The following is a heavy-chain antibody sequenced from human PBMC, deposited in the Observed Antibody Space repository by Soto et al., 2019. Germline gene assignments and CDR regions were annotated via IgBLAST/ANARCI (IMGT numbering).Heavy chain of an antibody. Sequence: SETLSLTCTVSGGSISSGGYYWGWIRQPPGKGLEWIGSIYYSGSTYYNPSLKSRVTISVDTSKNQFSLKLSSVTAADTAVYYCATTEEVYFYYCSGYQTVMDVWAQGSTVIVSS. CDR1: GGSISSGGYY. CDR2: IYYSGST. CDR3: ATTEEVYFYYCSGYQTVMDV. J-gene: IGHJ6*02. D-gene: IGHD3-22*01. V-gene: IGHV4-39*01.